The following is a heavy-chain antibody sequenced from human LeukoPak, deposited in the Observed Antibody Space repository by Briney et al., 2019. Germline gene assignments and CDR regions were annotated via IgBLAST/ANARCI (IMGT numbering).Heavy chain of an antibody. CDR3: AKANAVDV. CDR2: VNQDGSER. V-gene: IGHV3-7*01. D-gene: IGHD2-8*01. Sequence: PGGSLRLSCAASGFTFSNYWMTWVRQAPGKGLEWVANVNQDGSERYYVNSVRGRFTISRDNAKNSLDLQMNSLRAEDTALYFCAKANAVDVWGQGTTVTVSS. CDR1: GFTFSNYW. J-gene: IGHJ6*02.